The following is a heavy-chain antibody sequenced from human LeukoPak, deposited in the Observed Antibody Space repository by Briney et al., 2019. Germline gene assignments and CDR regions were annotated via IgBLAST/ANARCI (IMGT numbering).Heavy chain of an antibody. V-gene: IGHV3-30*02. CDR1: GFTFSSYG. CDR3: AKDLLEDIVVVVAPDAFDI. Sequence: PGGSLRLSCAASGFTFSSYGMHWVRQAPGKGLEWVAFIRYDGSNKYYADSVKGRFTISRDNSKNTLYLQMNSLRAEDTAVYYCAKDLLEDIVVVVAPDAFDIWGQGTMVTVSS. J-gene: IGHJ3*02. CDR2: IRYDGSNK. D-gene: IGHD2-15*01.